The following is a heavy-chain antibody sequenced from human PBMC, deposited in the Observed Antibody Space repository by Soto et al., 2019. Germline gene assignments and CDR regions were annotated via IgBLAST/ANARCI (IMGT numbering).Heavy chain of an antibody. CDR2: IIPIFGTA. CDR1: GGTFSSYA. CDR3: ARDYYDSSGPITHYYYYGMDV. Sequence: ASVKVSCKASGGTFSSYAISWVRQAPGQGLEWMGGIIPIFGTANYAQKFQGRVTITADKSTSTAYMELSSLRSEDTAVYYCARDYYDSSGPITHYYYYGMDVWGQGTTVTVSS. V-gene: IGHV1-69*06. J-gene: IGHJ6*02. D-gene: IGHD3-22*01.